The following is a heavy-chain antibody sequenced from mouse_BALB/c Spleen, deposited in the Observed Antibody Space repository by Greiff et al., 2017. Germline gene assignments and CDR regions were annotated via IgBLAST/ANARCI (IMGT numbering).Heavy chain of an antibody. J-gene: IGHJ4*01. Sequence: EVQLQQSGPELVKPGASVKISCKASGYSFTGYYMHWVKQSHVKSLEWIGRINPYNGATSYNQNFKDKASLTVDKSSSTAYMELHSLTSEDSAVYYCARSGLAYYYAMDYWGQGTSVTVSS. CDR3: ARSGLAYYYAMDY. CDR2: INPYNGAT. CDR1: GYSFTGYY. D-gene: IGHD3-1*01. V-gene: IGHV1-26*01.